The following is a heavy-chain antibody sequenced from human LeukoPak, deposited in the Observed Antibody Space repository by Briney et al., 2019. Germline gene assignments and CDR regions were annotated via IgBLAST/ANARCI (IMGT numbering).Heavy chain of an antibody. V-gene: IGHV1-2*02. CDR2: INPNSGGT. Sequence: ASVKVSCKASGYTFTGYYMHWVRQAPGQGLEWMGWINPNSGGTNYAQKSHGRVTMTRDTCISTAYMELSRLRSDDTAVYYCARVRENYGGYTYYYYYGMDVWGQGTTVTVSS. CDR1: GYTFTGYY. CDR3: ARVRENYGGYTYYYYYGMDV. J-gene: IGHJ6*02. D-gene: IGHD5-12*01.